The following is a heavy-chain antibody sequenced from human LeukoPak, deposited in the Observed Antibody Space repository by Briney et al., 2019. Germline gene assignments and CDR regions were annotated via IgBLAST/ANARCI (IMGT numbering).Heavy chain of an antibody. CDR1: GFTFSSYG. Sequence: GRSLRLSCAASGFTFSSYGMHWVRQAPGKGLEWVAVIWYDGSNKYYADSVKGRFTISRDYSKNTLYLQMNSLRAEDTAVYYCARDLCSSTSCYQGYYYGMDVWGQGTTVTVSS. J-gene: IGHJ6*02. V-gene: IGHV3-33*08. D-gene: IGHD2-2*01. CDR2: IWYDGSNK. CDR3: ARDLCSSTSCYQGYYYGMDV.